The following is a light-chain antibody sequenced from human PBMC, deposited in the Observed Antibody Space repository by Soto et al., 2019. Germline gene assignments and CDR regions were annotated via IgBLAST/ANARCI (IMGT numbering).Light chain of an antibody. V-gene: IGKV3-20*01. CDR1: QSVSSY. J-gene: IGKJ1*01. CDR2: GAS. Sequence: EIALTQSPGSLSLSPGERATLSCRASQSVSSYLAWYQQKPGQAPRPLIYGASSRASGVPDRFSGSGFGTDFTLTISRLEPEDFAVYYCQQYNSPPRTFGQGTNVEIK. CDR3: QQYNSPPRT.